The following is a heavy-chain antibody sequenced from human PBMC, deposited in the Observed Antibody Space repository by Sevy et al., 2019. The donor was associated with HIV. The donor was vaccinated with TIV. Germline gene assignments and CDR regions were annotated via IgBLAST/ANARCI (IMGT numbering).Heavy chain of an antibody. D-gene: IGHD4-17*01. V-gene: IGHV3-48*02. Sequence: GGSLRLSCAASGFTFSSYSMNWVRQAPGKGLEWVSYISSSSSTIYYADSVKGRFTISRDNAKNSLYLQMNSLRDEDTVVYYCARDNGYGDYFHAFDIWGQGTMVTVSS. CDR3: ARDNGYGDYFHAFDI. CDR2: ISSSSSTI. J-gene: IGHJ3*02. CDR1: GFTFSSYS.